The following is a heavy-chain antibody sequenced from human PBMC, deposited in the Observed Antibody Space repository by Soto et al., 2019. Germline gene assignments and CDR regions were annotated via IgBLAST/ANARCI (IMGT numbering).Heavy chain of an antibody. D-gene: IGHD3-10*01. CDR1: GFTFSSYA. CDR3: AKLIGYGSGSYAYFDY. Sequence: PGGSLRLSCAASGFTFSSYAMSWVRQAPGKGLEWVSAISGSGGSTYYADSVKGRFTISRDNSKNTLYLQMNSLRAEDTAVYYCAKLIGYGSGSYAYFDYWGQGTLVTVSS. CDR2: ISGSGGST. V-gene: IGHV3-23*01. J-gene: IGHJ4*02.